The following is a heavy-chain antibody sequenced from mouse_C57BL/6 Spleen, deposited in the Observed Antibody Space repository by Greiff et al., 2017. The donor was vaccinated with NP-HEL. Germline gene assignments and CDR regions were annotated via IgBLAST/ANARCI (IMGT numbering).Heavy chain of an antibody. CDR2: INPNNGGT. J-gene: IGHJ3*01. Sequence: EVQLQQSGPELVKPGASVKISCKASGYTFTDYYMNWVKQSHGKSLEWIGDINPNNGGTSYNQKFKGKATLTVDKSSSTAYMELRSLTSEDSAVYYCARSWDGYFFAYWGQGTLVTVSA. CDR1: GYTFTDYY. D-gene: IGHD2-3*01. V-gene: IGHV1-26*01. CDR3: ARSWDGYFFAY.